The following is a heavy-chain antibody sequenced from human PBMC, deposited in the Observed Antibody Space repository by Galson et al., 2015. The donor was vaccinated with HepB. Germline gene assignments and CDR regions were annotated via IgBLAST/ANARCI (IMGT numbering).Heavy chain of an antibody. D-gene: IGHD3-3*01. V-gene: IGHV3-30-3*01. CDR1: GFTFSSYA. J-gene: IGHJ6*02. CDR2: ISYDGNNK. CDR3: ARDGPRGEWLLGGMDV. Sequence: SLRLSCAASGFTFSSYAMHWVRQAPGKGLEWVAVISYDGNNKFYADSVKGRFTISRDNSENTLYLQMNSLRAEDTAVYYCARDGPRGEWLLGGMDVWGQGTTVTVSS.